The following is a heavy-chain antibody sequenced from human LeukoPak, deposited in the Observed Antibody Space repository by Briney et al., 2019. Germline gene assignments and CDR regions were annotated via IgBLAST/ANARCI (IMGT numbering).Heavy chain of an antibody. CDR2: ITDAGHT. V-gene: IGHV3-21*01. J-gene: IGHJ6*03. Sequence: TGGSLRLSCTASGFTFRSYSMNWVRQAPGERLEWISSITDAGHTHYADSVKGRFTISRDDAKNSLYLQMNSLRADDTAVYFCARPLYHYYYYMDVWGKGTTVAVSS. CDR1: GFTFRSYS. D-gene: IGHD3-16*02. CDR3: ARPLYHYYYYMDV.